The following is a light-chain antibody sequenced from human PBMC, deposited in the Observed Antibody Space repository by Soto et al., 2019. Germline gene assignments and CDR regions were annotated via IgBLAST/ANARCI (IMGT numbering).Light chain of an antibody. Sequence: QSVLTQPPSVSGAPGQRVTISCTGSSSNIGAVYDVHWYQQLPGTAPKLLIYGNTNRPSGVPDRFSGSESGTSASLAITGLQAEDEADYYCQSYDSSLSGSVFGGGTKLTVL. V-gene: IGLV1-40*01. J-gene: IGLJ3*02. CDR2: GNT. CDR1: SSNIGAVYD. CDR3: QSYDSSLSGSV.